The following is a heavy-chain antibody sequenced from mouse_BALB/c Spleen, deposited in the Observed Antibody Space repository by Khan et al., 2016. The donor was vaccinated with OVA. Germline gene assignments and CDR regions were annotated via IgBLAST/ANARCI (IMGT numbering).Heavy chain of an antibody. CDR3: ARQYEGGNLCWYFDV. CDR2: IFPGDDST. D-gene: IGHD1-1*02. CDR1: GYTFTSYD. Sequence: QVQLQQSGAELVKPGASVKLSCKASGYTFTSYDINWVRQRPEQGLEWIGWIFPGDDSTKYNEKFKGKATLTTDKSSSTAYMQLSRLTSEDSAVYLCARQYEGGNLCWYFDVWGAGTTVTVSS. J-gene: IGHJ1*01. V-gene: IGHV1-85*01.